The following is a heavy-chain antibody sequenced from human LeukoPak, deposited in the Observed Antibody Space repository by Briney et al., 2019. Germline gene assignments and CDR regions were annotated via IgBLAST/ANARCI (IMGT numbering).Heavy chain of an antibody. CDR2: ISGSGGST. D-gene: IGHD3-22*01. CDR1: GFTFSSYG. V-gene: IGHV3-23*01. J-gene: IGHJ4*02. Sequence: GGSLRLSCAASGFTFSSYGMRWVRQAPGKGLEWVSAISGSGGSTYYADSVKGRFTISRDNSKNTLYLQMNSLRAEDTAVYYCAKVHGRITMIVVVITIAGYFDYWGQGTLVTVSS. CDR3: AKVHGRITMIVVVITIAGYFDY.